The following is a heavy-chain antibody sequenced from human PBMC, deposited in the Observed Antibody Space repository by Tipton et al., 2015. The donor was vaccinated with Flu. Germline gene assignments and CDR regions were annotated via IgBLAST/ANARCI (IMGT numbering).Heavy chain of an antibody. V-gene: IGHV4-34*01. CDR1: GGSISSYY. CDR3: AYDFWSGLSYFDY. J-gene: IGHJ4*02. D-gene: IGHD3-3*01. Sequence: TLSLTCTVSGGSISSYYWSWIRQPPGKGLEWIGEINRSGSTNYNPSLKSRVTISVDTSKNQISLKLSSVTAADTAVYYCAYDFWSGLSYFDYRGQGTLVTVSS. CDR2: INRSGST.